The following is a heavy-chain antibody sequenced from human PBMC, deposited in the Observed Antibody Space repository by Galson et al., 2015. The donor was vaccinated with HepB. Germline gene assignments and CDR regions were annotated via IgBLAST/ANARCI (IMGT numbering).Heavy chain of an antibody. Sequence: SVKVSCKASGGTFSSYAISWVRQAPGQGLEWMGGIIPIFGTANYAQKFQGRVTITADESTSTAYMELSSLRSEDTAVYYCARATAMAAYFDYWGQGTLVTVSS. D-gene: IGHD5-18*01. CDR3: ARATAMAAYFDY. V-gene: IGHV1-69*13. CDR2: IIPIFGTA. CDR1: GGTFSSYA. J-gene: IGHJ4*02.